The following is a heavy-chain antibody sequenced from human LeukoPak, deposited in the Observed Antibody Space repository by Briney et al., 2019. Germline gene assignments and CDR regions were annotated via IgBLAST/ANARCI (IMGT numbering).Heavy chain of an antibody. J-gene: IGHJ6*02. CDR1: GFTFSSYS. D-gene: IGHD2-2*01. CDR3: ARGRCSSTSCFGMDV. Sequence: GKSLRLSCAASGFTFSSYSMNWVRQAPGKGLEWVSSISSSSSYIYYADSVKGRFTISRDNAKNSLYLQMNSLRAEDTAVYYCARGRCSSTSCFGMDVWGQGTTVTVSS. CDR2: ISSSSSYI. V-gene: IGHV3-21*01.